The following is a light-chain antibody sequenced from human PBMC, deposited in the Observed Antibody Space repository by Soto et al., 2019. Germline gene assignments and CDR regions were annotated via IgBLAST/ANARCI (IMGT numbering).Light chain of an antibody. CDR3: RQYNSYSWT. V-gene: IGKV1-5*01. J-gene: IGKJ1*01. CDR2: DAS. Sequence: DIQMTQSPSTLSASVGDRVTITCRASQSISSWLAWYQQKPGKAPKLLIYDASSLESGVPSRFSGSGSGTEFTLTISSLQTDDFATYYCRQYNSYSWTFGQGTKVDIK. CDR1: QSISSW.